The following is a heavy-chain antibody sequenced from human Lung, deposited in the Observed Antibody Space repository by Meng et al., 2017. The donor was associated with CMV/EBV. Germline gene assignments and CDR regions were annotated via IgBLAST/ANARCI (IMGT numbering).Heavy chain of an antibody. J-gene: IGHJ6*02. CDR1: GGSISSYY. Sequence: LXCTVSGGSISSYYWSWIRQPPGKGLEWIGYIYYSGSTNYNPSLKSRVTISVDTSKNQFSLKLSSVTAADTAVYYCARNSPAAPHYYYYGMDVWGQGTXVTCSS. CDR2: IYYSGST. V-gene: IGHV4-59*01. CDR3: ARNSPAAPHYYYYGMDV. D-gene: IGHD2-2*01.